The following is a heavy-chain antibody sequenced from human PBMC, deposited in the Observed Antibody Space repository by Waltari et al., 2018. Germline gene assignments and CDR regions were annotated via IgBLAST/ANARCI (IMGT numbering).Heavy chain of an antibody. CDR3: ARASVAGTNWFDP. V-gene: IGHV1-2*06. CDR1: GGTFSSYA. J-gene: IGHJ5*02. CDR2: INPNRGGT. D-gene: IGHD6-19*01. Sequence: QVQLVQSGAEVKKPGSSVKVSCKASGGTFSSYAISWVRQAPGQGLEWMGRINPNRGGTNYAQKFQGRVTMTRDTSISTAYMELSRLRSDDTAVYYCARASVAGTNWFDPWGQGTLVTVSS.